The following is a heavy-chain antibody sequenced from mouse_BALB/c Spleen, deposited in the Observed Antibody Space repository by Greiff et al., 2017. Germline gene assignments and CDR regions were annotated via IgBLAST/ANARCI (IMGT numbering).Heavy chain of an antibody. CDR3: ARGVVLRYDFDY. CDR1: GFTFSSYA. CDR2: ISSGGST. V-gene: IGHV5-6-5*01. Sequence: DVMLVESGGGLVKPGGSLKLSCAASGFTFSSYAMSWVRQTPEKRLEWVASISSGGSTYYPDSVKGRFTISRDNARNILYLQMSSLRSEDTAMYYCARGVVLRYDFDYWGQGTTLTVSS. D-gene: IGHD1-1*01. J-gene: IGHJ2*01.